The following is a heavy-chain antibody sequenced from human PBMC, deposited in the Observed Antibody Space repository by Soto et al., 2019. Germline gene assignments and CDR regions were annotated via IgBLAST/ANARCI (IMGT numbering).Heavy chain of an antibody. CDR3: ASNSPHYDILTGSQKAPKNWFDP. D-gene: IGHD3-9*01. CDR2: IYYSGST. Sequence: SETLSLTCTVSGGSISSSSYYWGWIRQPPGKGLEWIGSIYYSGSTYYNPSLKSRVTISVDTSKNQFSLKLSSVTAADTAVYYCASNSPHYDILTGSQKAPKNWFDPWGQGTLVTVSS. CDR1: GGSISSSSYY. J-gene: IGHJ5*02. V-gene: IGHV4-39*01.